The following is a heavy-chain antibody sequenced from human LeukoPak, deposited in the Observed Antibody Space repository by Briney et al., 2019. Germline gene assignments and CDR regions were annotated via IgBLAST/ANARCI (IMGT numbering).Heavy chain of an antibody. CDR3: ARDSENYYDSSGYSAS. J-gene: IGHJ5*02. V-gene: IGHV1-18*01. D-gene: IGHD3-22*01. CDR2: ISTYNGNT. Sequence: GASVKVSCKASGYTFTSYVISWVRQAPRQGLEWMGWISTYNGNTNNAQKLQGRVTMTTDTSTSTGYMELRSLRSEDTAVYYCARDSENYYDSSGYSASWGQGTLGTVSS. CDR1: GYTFTSYV.